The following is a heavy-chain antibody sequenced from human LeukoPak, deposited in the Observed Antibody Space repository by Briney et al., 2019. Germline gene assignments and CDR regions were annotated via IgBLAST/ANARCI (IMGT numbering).Heavy chain of an antibody. D-gene: IGHD3-16*02. CDR1: GGSFSGYY. J-gene: IGHJ4*02. Sequence: SETLSLTCAVYGGSFSGYYWSWIRQPPGKGLEWIGEINHSGSTNYNPSLKSRVTISVDTSKNQFSLKLSSVTAADTAVYYCARVRGGTFGGVLVIPFFDYWGQGTLVTVSS. CDR2: INHSGST. CDR3: ARVRGGTFGGVLVIPFFDY. V-gene: IGHV4-34*01.